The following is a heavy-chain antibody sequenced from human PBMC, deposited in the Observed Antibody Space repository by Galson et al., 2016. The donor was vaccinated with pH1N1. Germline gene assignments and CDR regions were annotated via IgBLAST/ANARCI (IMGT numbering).Heavy chain of an antibody. D-gene: IGHD3-16*01. CDR3: AKAGGIGGGFDP. CDR1: GGPFTTYA. V-gene: IGHV1-69*05. CDR2: INPIFDTP. J-gene: IGHJ5*02. Sequence: SVKVSCKAAGGPFTTYAITWLRQAPGQGLEWMGGINPIFDTPNYAQKFQGRLTITTDESTGTAYMELGSLTSVDTAIYYCAKAGGIGGGFDPWGQGTLVTVSS.